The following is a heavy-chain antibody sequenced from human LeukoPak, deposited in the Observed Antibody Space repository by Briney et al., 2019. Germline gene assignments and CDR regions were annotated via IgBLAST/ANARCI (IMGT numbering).Heavy chain of an antibody. CDR3: ARAASGESALLSRGNYYYYGMDV. CDR2: ISYDGSNK. V-gene: IGHV3-30-3*01. Sequence: GGSLRLSCAASGFTFSSYAMHWVPQAPGKGLEWVAVISYDGSNKYYADSVKGPFTISRDNSKNTLYLQMNSLRAEDTAVYYCARAASGESALLSRGNYYYYGMDVWGQGTTVTVSS. J-gene: IGHJ6*02. CDR1: GFTFSSYA. D-gene: IGHD1-14*01.